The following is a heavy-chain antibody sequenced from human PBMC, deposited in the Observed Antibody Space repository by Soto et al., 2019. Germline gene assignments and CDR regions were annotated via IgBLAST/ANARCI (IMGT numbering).Heavy chain of an antibody. CDR2: ISSSSSYI. Sequence: EVQLVESGGGLGKPGGSLRLSCAASVFTFSSYSMNWVRQAPGKGLEWVSSISSSSSYIYYADSVKGRCTIWRDNAKKSLYLQMNSLRAEDTAVYSCAREGVGGVILPFDWWGPGTLLTVSA. D-gene: IGHD3-10*01. V-gene: IGHV3-21*01. CDR3: AREGVGGVILPFDW. CDR1: VFTFSSYS. J-gene: IGHJ4*02.